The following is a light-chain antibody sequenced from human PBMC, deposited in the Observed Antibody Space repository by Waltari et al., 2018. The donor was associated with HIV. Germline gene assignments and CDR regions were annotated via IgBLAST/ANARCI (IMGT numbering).Light chain of an antibody. Sequence: QSALTQPASVSGSPGQSITISCTGASSDVGTYDLVSWYQHLPGKAPKLMIYEVTKRPSGVPNRFSGSQSGNPASLTISGLQTDDEADYYCCTFAVSSTPVVFGGGTKLTVL. CDR1: SSDVGTYDL. J-gene: IGLJ2*01. CDR2: EVT. V-gene: IGLV2-23*02. CDR3: CTFAVSSTPVV.